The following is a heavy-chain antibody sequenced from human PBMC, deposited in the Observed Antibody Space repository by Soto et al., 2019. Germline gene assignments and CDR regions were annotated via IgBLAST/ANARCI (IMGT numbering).Heavy chain of an antibody. J-gene: IGHJ6*02. CDR3: ARDQGEQWLAGGYYYYYGMDV. Sequence: AAVKVSCKASGYTFTIYGISWVLQSPLQGLDWMGWISAYNGNTNYAQKLQGRVTMTTDTSTSTAYMELRSLRSDDTAVYYCARDQGEQWLAGGYYYYYGMDVWGQGTTVTVSS. D-gene: IGHD6-19*01. V-gene: IGHV1-18*04. CDR1: GYTFTIYG. CDR2: ISAYNGNT.